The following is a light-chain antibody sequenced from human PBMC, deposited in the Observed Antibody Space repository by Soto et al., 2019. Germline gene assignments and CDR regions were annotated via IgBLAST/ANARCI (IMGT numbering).Light chain of an antibody. CDR2: KAS. V-gene: IGKV1-5*03. Sequence: DIHITQSPATLSSSVGDRVTIPCLSSQSIADLLAWYQQKPGKAPKLLIYKASTLESGVPSRFSGSGSGTEFTLTISSLQPDDFATYSCQQYVAYPLTFGGGTKVDI. CDR1: QSIADL. J-gene: IGKJ4*01. CDR3: QQYVAYPLT.